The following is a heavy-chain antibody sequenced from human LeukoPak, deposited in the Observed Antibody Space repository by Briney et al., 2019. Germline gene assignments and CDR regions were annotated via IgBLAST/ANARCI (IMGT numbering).Heavy chain of an antibody. CDR2: ISNSGSYT. J-gene: IGHJ4*02. V-gene: IGHV3-11*03. Sequence: GGSLRLSCAVSGLTYSAQYMSWIRQAPGKGLEWISYISNSGSYTNYADSVRGRFTISRDNAENSLFLQMNSLRAEDTAVYYCARGIGRGPGGHFDYWGQGTLVTVSS. D-gene: IGHD3-16*01. CDR1: GLTYSAQY. CDR3: ARGIGRGPGGHFDY.